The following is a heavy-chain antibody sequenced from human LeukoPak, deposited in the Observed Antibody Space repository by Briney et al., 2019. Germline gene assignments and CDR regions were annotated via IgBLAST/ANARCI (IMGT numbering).Heavy chain of an antibody. Sequence: PGGSLRLSCAASGFTLSDYYMDWVRQAPGKGLEWVGRTRNMANRYTTEYAASVKGRFTISRDDSKNSLYLQMNSLKTEDTAVYYCARVRIYDSSGYYLDYWGQGTLVTVSS. J-gene: IGHJ4*02. CDR1: GFTLSDYY. CDR3: ARVRIYDSSGYYLDY. V-gene: IGHV3-72*01. CDR2: TRNMANRYTT. D-gene: IGHD3-22*01.